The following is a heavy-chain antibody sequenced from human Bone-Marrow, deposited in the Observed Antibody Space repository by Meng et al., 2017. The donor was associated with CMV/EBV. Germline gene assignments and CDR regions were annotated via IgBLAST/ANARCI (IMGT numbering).Heavy chain of an antibody. V-gene: IGHV4-34*01. Sequence: CAVYGGSFSGYSWTWIRQPPGKGLEWIGEINHSGSTNYNPSLKSRVTISVDTSKNQFSLKLSSVTAADTAVYYCARGKDYGVHFDYWGQGTLVTVSS. D-gene: IGHD4-17*01. CDR3: ARGKDYGVHFDY. CDR2: INHSGST. CDR1: GGSFSGYS. J-gene: IGHJ4*02.